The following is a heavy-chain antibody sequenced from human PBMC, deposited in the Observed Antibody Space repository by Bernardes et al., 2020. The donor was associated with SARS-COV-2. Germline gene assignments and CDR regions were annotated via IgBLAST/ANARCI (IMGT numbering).Heavy chain of an antibody. CDR2: IWNDGSKQ. CDR1: GFIFTNYG. Sequence: GSLRLSCAASGFIFTNYGMHWVRQAPGKGLEWVAVIWNDGSKQYYVDSVKGRFTISRDNSMTTTFLQMNSLRVEDTAVYYCARSVGGTYDGIGDWFDPWGQGTQVTVSS. V-gene: IGHV3-33*01. D-gene: IGHD1-1*01. J-gene: IGHJ5*02. CDR3: ARSVGGTYDGIGDWFDP.